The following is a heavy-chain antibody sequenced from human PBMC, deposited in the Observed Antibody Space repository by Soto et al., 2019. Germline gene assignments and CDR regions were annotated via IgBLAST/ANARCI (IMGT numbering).Heavy chain of an antibody. CDR1: ADSFSSYG. J-gene: IGHJ4*02. CDR3: ARVFPDGWVEPGVVRGYLDT. V-gene: IGHV1-69*01. Sequence: QVQLVQSGAELKEPGSAVKVSCKAPADSFSSYGISWVRQAPGQGLEWMGGTIPIFGTTNYAEKFQGRVTISADESTYTAYMALSRLRSEDTALYYCARVFPDGWVEPGVVRGYLDTWGRGTLVTVSS. D-gene: IGHD3-3*01. CDR2: TIPIFGTT.